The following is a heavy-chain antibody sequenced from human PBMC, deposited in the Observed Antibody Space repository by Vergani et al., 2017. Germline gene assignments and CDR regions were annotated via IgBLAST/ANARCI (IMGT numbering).Heavy chain of an antibody. V-gene: IGHV4-61*02. Sequence: QVHLNEAGPGLVKPSQTLSLTCTVSGASITSGSFYWSWIRQPAGKGLEWIGRIHASGTKNYNPSLRSRVTLSVDTSKNQFSLKLSSVTAADTAVYYCARDPSYYYGSGSYYTGYWGQGTLVTVSS. CDR3: ARDPSYYYGSGSYYTGY. J-gene: IGHJ4*02. CDR2: IHASGTK. D-gene: IGHD3-10*01. CDR1: GASITSGSFY.